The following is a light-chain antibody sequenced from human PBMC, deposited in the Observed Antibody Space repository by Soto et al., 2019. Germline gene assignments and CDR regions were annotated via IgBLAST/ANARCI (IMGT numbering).Light chain of an antibody. CDR2: GAS. CDR1: QSVSSN. CDR3: QQYNNWPIT. J-gene: IGKJ5*01. V-gene: IGKV3-15*01. Sequence: ETVMTQSPGTLSVSPGERATLSCRASQSVSSNLAWYQQKPGHAPRLLIYGASTRATGIPARFSGRVSGTEFTLTISRLQSEDFAVYYCQQYNNWPITFGQGTRLEIK.